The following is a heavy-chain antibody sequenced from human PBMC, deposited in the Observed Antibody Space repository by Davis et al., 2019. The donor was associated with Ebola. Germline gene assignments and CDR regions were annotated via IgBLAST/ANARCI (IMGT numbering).Heavy chain of an antibody. CDR1: GFSVSGKY. CDR2: FYTDERT. V-gene: IGHV3-53*01. Sequence: GGSLRLSCEVSGFSVSGKYMSWVRQAPGKGPEWVAVFYTDERTYYADSVKGRFTVSRDNSENMLYLQMSSLRAEDTAVYYCARHYVHDYYMGLDVWGQGITVIVSS. D-gene: IGHD3-16*01. J-gene: IGHJ6*02. CDR3: ARHYVHDYYMGLDV.